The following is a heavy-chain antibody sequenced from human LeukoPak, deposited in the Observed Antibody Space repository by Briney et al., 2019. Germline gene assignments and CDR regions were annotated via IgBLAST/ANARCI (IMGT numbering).Heavy chain of an antibody. CDR2: ISGSGGST. D-gene: IGHD6-13*01. V-gene: IGHV3-23*01. CDR1: GFTFSSYA. CDR3: AKVGMVDSSSPFDY. J-gene: IGHJ4*02. Sequence: GGSLRLSCAASGFTFSSYAMSWVRQAPGKGLEWVSAISGSGGSTYYADPVKGRFTISRDNSKNTLYLQMNSLRAEDTAVYYCAKVGMVDSSSPFDYWGQGTLVTVSS.